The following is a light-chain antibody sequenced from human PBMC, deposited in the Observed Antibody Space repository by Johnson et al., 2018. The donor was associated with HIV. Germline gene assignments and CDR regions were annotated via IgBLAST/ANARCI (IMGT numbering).Light chain of an antibody. Sequence: QSVLTQPPSVSAAPGQKVTISCSGSNSNIGNNYVSWYQHLPGTAPKLLIYDNNKRPSGIPDRFSGSKSGASATMGITGLQTGDEADYYCGTWDSSLSAHYVFGTGTKVTVL. V-gene: IGLV1-51*01. CDR1: NSNIGNNY. CDR2: DNN. CDR3: GTWDSSLSAHYV. J-gene: IGLJ1*01.